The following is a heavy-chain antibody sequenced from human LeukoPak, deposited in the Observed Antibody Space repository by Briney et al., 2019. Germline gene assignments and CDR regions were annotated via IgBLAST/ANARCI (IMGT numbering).Heavy chain of an antibody. V-gene: IGHV4-59*08. CDR3: ARPPWGSSSNLGVPGYFQH. CDR1: GDSISSYY. Sequence: SETLSLTCTVSGDSISSYYWSWIRQSLGKGLEWIGYIYYSGSTNYNPSLKSRVTMSLDTSKNQFSLKLSSVTAADTAVYYCARPPWGSSSNLGVPGYFQHWGQGTLVTVSS. J-gene: IGHJ1*01. D-gene: IGHD6-6*01. CDR2: IYYSGST.